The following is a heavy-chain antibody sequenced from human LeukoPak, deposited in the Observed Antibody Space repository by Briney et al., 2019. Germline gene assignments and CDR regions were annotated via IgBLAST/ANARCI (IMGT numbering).Heavy chain of an antibody. D-gene: IGHD3-10*01. CDR2: ISGSGGST. Sequence: LSGGSLRLSCAASGFTFSSYAMTWVRQAPGKGLEWVSGISGSGGSTNYADSVKGRFTISRDNSKDTLYLQMNSLRAEDTAVYYCAKDPNGSGPDFDYWGQGTLVTVSS. CDR3: AKDPNGSGPDFDY. CDR1: GFTFSSYA. J-gene: IGHJ4*02. V-gene: IGHV3-23*01.